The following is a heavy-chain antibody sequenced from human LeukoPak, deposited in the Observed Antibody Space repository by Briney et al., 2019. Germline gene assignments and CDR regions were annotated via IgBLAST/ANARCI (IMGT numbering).Heavy chain of an antibody. J-gene: IGHJ4*02. D-gene: IGHD2-2*01. CDR2: MQYSGAT. Sequence: SETLSLTCTVSGASISRYYWSWIRQSPGMGLEWIAYMQYSGATNYNPSLKSRVTLSIDTSKSQFSLKLNSVTAADTAVYFCAGGGYCSRSNCFAPLLDYWGQGKLVTVSS. CDR3: AGGGYCSRSNCFAPLLDY. CDR1: GASISRYY. V-gene: IGHV4-59*01.